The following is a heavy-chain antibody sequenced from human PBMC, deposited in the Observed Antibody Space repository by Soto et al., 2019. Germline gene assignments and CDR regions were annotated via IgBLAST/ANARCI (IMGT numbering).Heavy chain of an antibody. CDR1: CGSISSSSYY. CDR3: ARRLYYDSSGFDGGGMDV. D-gene: IGHD3-22*01. J-gene: IGHJ6*02. Sequence: SETLSLTCTVSCGSISSSSYYWGWIRQPPGKGLEWIGSIYYSGSTYYNPSLKSRVTISVDTSKNQFSLKLSSVTAADTAVYYCARRLYYDSSGFDGGGMDVWGQGTTVT. V-gene: IGHV4-39*01. CDR2: IYYSGST.